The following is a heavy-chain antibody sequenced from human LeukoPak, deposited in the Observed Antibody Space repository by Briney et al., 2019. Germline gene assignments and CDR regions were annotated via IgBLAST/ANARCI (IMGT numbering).Heavy chain of an antibody. V-gene: IGHV3-20*03. CDR1: EFNFVDFG. J-gene: IGHJ4*02. CDR3: ARDGLYGSGSYSDY. Sequence: GSQRSSYEASEFNFVDFGMRWVRKAPGKGLEWVSNINWNGGSTGYADSVKGRFTISRDNAKNSLYLQMNSLRAEDTALYYCARDGLYGSGSYSDYWGQGTLVTVSS. D-gene: IGHD3-10*01. CDR2: INWNGGST.